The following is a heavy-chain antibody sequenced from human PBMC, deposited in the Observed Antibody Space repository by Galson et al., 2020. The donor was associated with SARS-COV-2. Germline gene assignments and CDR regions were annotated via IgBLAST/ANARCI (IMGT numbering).Heavy chain of an antibody. V-gene: IGHV3-7*01. CDR1: GFIFSSYW. CDR2: IKQDGSEK. D-gene: IGHD6-19*01. Sequence: GESLKISCAASGFIFSSYWMSWVRQAPGKGLEWVANIKQDGSEKYYVDSVKGRFTISRDNAKNSLYLQMNSLRAEDTAVYYCARDDGAVAGTNYYYYGMDVWGQGTTVTVSS. J-gene: IGHJ6*02. CDR3: ARDDGAVAGTNYYYYGMDV.